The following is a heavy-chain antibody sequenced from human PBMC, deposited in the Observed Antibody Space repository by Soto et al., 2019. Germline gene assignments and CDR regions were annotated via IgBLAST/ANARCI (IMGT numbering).Heavy chain of an antibody. CDR2: INPSGGGT. CDR1: GYTFTSYY. D-gene: IGHD6-13*01. J-gene: IGHJ2*01. V-gene: IGHV1-46*01. Sequence: QVQLVQSGAEVKKPGASVKVSCKASGYTFTSYYMHWVRQAPGQGLEWMGIINPSGGGTDYAQRVRGRVTMTRDTSTSTVYMELSSLSSEDTAVYYCARVAMPQQQLVYFDLWGRGTLVTVSS. CDR3: ARVAMPQQQLVYFDL.